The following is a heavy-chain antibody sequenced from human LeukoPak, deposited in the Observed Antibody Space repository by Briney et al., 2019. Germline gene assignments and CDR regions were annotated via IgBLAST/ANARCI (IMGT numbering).Heavy chain of an antibody. Sequence: GGSLRLSCAASGFTISSYWMHWVRQAPGKGLVWVSRINSDGSSTSYADSVKGRFTISRDNAKNTLYLQMNSLRAEDTAVYYCARDQQWLAHFDYWGQGTLVTVSS. CDR1: GFTISSYW. CDR2: INSDGSST. V-gene: IGHV3-74*01. D-gene: IGHD6-19*01. J-gene: IGHJ4*02. CDR3: ARDQQWLAHFDY.